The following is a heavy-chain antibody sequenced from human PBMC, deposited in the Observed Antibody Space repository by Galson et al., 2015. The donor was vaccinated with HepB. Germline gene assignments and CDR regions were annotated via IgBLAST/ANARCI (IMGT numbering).Heavy chain of an antibody. D-gene: IGHD6-19*01. CDR1: GYTFTSYG. J-gene: IGHJ5*02. CDR3: ARDPQYSSGWYSGFIGWFDP. CDR2: ISAYNGNT. V-gene: IGHV1-18*04. Sequence: SVKVSCKASGYTFTSYGISWVRQAPGQGLEWMGWISAYNGNTNYAQKLQGRVTMTTDTSTSTAYMELRSLRSDDTAVYYCARDPQYSSGWYSGFIGWFDPWGQGTLVTVSS.